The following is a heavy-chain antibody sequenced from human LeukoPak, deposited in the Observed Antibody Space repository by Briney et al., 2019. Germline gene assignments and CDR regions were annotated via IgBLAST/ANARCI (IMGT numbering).Heavy chain of an antibody. CDR2: ISSGSSYI. J-gene: IGHJ4*02. D-gene: IGHD2-21*01. V-gene: IGHV3-21*01. CDR1: GFTFSGYS. Sequence: GGSLRLSCAASGFTFSGYSMNWVRQAPGKGLEWVSSISSGSSYIYYADSVRGRFTTSRDNAKNSLYLQMNSLRAEDTAVYYLARVGDFDPNCGGACYPFDYWGQGTLVTVSS. CDR3: ARVGDFDPNCGGACYPFDY.